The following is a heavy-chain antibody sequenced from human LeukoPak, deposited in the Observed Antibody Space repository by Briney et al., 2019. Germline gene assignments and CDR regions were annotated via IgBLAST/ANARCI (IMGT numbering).Heavy chain of an antibody. J-gene: IGHJ4*02. CDR2: ISGTGYYR. D-gene: IGHD2-2*01. CDR3: AKDLKEGFCSTTSCYGIDS. CDR1: GFTFRNYA. Sequence: GGSLRLSCAGSGFTFRNYAMSWVRQAPGKGLEWVSAISGTGYYRYYADSVKGRFTLSRDNSKNSLFLQMNSLRAEDTALYYCAKDLKEGFCSTTSCYGIDSWGQGTLVTVSS. V-gene: IGHV3-23*01.